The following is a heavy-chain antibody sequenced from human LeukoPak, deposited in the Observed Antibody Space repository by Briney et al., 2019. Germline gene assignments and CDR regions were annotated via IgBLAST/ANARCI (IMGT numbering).Heavy chain of an antibody. V-gene: IGHV1-24*01. Sequence: ASVKVSCKVSGYTLTELSMHWVRQAPGKGLEWMGGFDPEDGETIYAQKFQGRVTMTEDTSTDTAYMELGSLRSEDTAVYYCASASGTTRDYYYYGMDVWGQGTTVTVSS. CDR3: ASASGTTRDYYYYGMDV. D-gene: IGHD1-7*01. CDR1: GYTLTELS. J-gene: IGHJ6*02. CDR2: FDPEDGET.